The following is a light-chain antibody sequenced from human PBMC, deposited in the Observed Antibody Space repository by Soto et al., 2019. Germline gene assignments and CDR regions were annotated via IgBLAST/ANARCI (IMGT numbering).Light chain of an antibody. V-gene: IGKV1-39*01. J-gene: IGKJ1*01. CDR1: QNIIFY. Sequence: DIQMAQSPSSLSASVGDRFTITFRASQNIIFYLNWYQQKPGEAPKLLIYAASNLQSGVPSRFSGSGSETDFTLTISSLQPEDFATYSCQQGYSTTWTFGQGTKV. CDR2: AAS. CDR3: QQGYSTTWT.